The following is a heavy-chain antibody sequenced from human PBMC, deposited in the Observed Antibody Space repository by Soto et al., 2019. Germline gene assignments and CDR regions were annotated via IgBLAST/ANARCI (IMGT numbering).Heavy chain of an antibody. CDR2: INPNDSA. V-gene: IGHV4-39*01. D-gene: IGHD2-2*03. CDR3: ARFNGYGVSTKCHGYNGMEV. J-gene: IGHJ6*02. Sequence: SETLSLTCTVSGCSFSSGRYIWPWVRQTPGKGLQWIGPINPNDSARYNPSLLSRVSISVHTSKNQFSLRLNSVTAADPAGYYCARFNGYGVSTKCHGYNGMEVWAKGPRSPSP. CDR1: GCSFSSGRYI.